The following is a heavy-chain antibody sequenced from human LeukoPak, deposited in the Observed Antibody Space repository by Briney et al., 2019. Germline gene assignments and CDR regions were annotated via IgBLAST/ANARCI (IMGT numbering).Heavy chain of an antibody. CDR1: GYTFTGYY. CDR3: ARTRRFWSGYNY. V-gene: IGHV1-2*02. J-gene: IGHJ4*02. D-gene: IGHD3-3*01. Sequence: EASVKVSCKASGYTFTGYYMHWVRQAPGQGLEWVGWINPNSGGTNYAQKFQGRVTMTRDTSISTAYMELSRLRSDDTAVYYCARTRRFWSGYNYWGQGTLVTVSS. CDR2: INPNSGGT.